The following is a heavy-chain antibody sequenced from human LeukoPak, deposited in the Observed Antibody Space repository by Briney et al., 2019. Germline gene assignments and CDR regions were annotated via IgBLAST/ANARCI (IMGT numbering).Heavy chain of an antibody. CDR3: ASTVGSGSYYTLGIY. CDR1: GFTFSSYW. V-gene: IGHV3-7*01. J-gene: IGHJ4*02. CDR2: INQDGSEK. D-gene: IGHD3-10*01. Sequence: PGGSLRLSCAASGFTFSSYWMSWVRQAPGKGREGVAHINQDGSEKYYVASVKGRFTISRHNAKNSLYLQMNSLRAEDTAVYYCASTVGSGSYYTLGIYWGQGTLVTVSS.